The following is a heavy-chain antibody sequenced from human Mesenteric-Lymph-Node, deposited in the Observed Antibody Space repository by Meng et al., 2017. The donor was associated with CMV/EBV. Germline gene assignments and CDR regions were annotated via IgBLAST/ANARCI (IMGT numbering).Heavy chain of an antibody. CDR2: ISGSGGST. CDR3: SSFDYAGHPDSFDI. V-gene: IGHV3-23*01. J-gene: IGHJ4*01. CDR1: GFTFSNYA. Sequence: GVLKISCAASGFTFSNYAMSWVRQAPGEGLDWVSAISGSGGSTYYADSVEGRFTISRDTSKNTVDLQMNSLRAEDTAVYYCSSFDYAGHPDSFDIWGHGTLVTVSS. D-gene: IGHD3-9*01.